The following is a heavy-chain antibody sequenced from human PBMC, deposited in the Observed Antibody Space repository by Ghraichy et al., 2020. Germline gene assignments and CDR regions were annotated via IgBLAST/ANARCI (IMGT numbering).Heavy chain of an antibody. CDR2: IYYSGST. CDR3: ARGFFRWFDP. D-gene: IGHD2/OR15-2a*01. J-gene: IGHJ5*02. V-gene: IGHV4-61*01. Sequence: SETPSLTCTVSGGSVSSGSYYWSWIRQPPGKGLGWIGYIYYSGSTNYNPSLKSRVTISVDTSKNQFSLKLSSVTAADTAVYYCARGFFRWFDPWGQGTLVTVSS. CDR1: GGSVSSGSYY.